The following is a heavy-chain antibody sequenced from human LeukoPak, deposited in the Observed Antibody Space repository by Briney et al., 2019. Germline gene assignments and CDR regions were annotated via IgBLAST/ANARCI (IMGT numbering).Heavy chain of an antibody. CDR3: ARGLCSSTGCYQGPFDF. CDR2: IKNKTYGGTT. CDR1: GFVFSSAW. J-gene: IGHJ4*02. D-gene: IGHD2-2*01. V-gene: IGHV3-15*01. Sequence: GGSLRLSCAASGFVFSSAWMTWVRQAPGKGLEWVGHIKNKTYGGTTDYAAPVKGRFIISRDDSKNTLYLQMNRLRTDDTAVYYCARGLCSSTGCYQGPFDFWGQGMLVTVTS.